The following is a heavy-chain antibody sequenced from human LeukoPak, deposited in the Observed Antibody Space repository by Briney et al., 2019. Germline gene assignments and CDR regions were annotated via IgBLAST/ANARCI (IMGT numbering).Heavy chain of an antibody. Sequence: GGSLRLSCAASGFTFSSYGMHWVRQASGKGLEWVGRIRPKRNGYVTAYAASVKGKFTISRDDSKNTTYLQMNSLKTEDTAVYYCTRQAPNYDILTAFPTAFDPWGQGTLVTVSS. J-gene: IGHJ5*02. CDR2: IRPKRNGYVT. CDR3: TRQAPNYDILTAFPTAFDP. CDR1: GFTFSSYG. V-gene: IGHV3-73*01. D-gene: IGHD3-9*01.